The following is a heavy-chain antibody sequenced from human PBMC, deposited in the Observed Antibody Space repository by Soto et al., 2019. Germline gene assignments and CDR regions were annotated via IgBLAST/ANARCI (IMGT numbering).Heavy chain of an antibody. CDR2: IWYDGSSE. Sequence: QVQLVESGGGVVQPGRSLRLSCAASGFTFSSYGMHWVRQAPGKGLEWVALIWYDGSSEYCADSVKGRFTVSRDNSKNTLYLQMNSLRAEDTAVYYCARDLGPAAGPDSWGQGTLVTVS. CDR3: ARDLGPAAGPDS. D-gene: IGHD6-13*01. CDR1: GFTFSSYG. J-gene: IGHJ4*02. V-gene: IGHV3-33*01.